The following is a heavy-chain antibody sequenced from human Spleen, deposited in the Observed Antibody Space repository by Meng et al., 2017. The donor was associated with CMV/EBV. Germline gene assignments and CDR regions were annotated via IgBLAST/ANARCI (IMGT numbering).Heavy chain of an antibody. J-gene: IGHJ6*02. CDR3: ARDRYYDILTGYYKAYYYYGMDV. CDR1: GFTVSSNY. Sequence: GESLKISCAASGFTVSSNYMSWVRQAPGKGLEWVSVIYSGGSTYYADSVKGRFTISRDNSKNTLYLQMNSLRAEDTAVYYCARDRYYDILTGYYKAYYYYGMDVWGQGTTVTVSS. CDR2: IYSGGST. D-gene: IGHD3-9*01. V-gene: IGHV3-53*05.